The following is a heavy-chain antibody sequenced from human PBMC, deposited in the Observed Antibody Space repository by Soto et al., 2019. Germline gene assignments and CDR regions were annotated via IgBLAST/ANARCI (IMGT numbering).Heavy chain of an antibody. J-gene: IGHJ4*02. CDR1: GYTFTTSY. V-gene: IGHV1-46*01. CDR3: ARDNDYDSSGSNFDF. Sequence: ASVKVSCKASGYTFTTSYMHWVRQAPGQGLEWMGIINPSGGSTSYAQKFQGRVTMTRDTSTSTVYMELSSLRSEDTAVYYCARDNDYDSSGSNFDFWGQGTLVTVSS. CDR2: INPSGGST. D-gene: IGHD3-22*01.